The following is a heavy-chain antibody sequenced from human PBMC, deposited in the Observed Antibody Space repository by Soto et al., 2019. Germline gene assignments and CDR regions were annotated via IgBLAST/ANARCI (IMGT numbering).Heavy chain of an antibody. V-gene: IGHV4-59*01. CDR3: ASVSRGYSYGDYFDY. CDR1: GGSIGRYY. CDR2: IDYSGST. J-gene: IGHJ4*02. D-gene: IGHD5-18*01. Sequence: SETLSLTCTVSGGSIGRYYWSWIRQPPGKGLEGIGYIDYSGSTNYNPSLKSRVTISVDTSKNQFSLKLSSVTAADTAVYYCASVSRGYSYGDYFDYWGQGTLVTVS.